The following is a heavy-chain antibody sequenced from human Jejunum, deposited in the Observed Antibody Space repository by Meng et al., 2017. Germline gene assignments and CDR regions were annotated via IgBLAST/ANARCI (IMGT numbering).Heavy chain of an antibody. CDR1: GFTFSSYG. J-gene: IGHJ4*02. D-gene: IGHD1-26*01. Sequence: GEFLKFSCAASGFTFSSYGMHWVRQAPGKGLEWVALIRYDGSNTYYADFVKGRFAISRDNSKNTLYLQMSSLKAEATAVYYCARGSTPTDFDYWGQGTLVTVSS. CDR2: IRYDGSNT. CDR3: ARGSTPTDFDY. V-gene: IGHV3-30*02.